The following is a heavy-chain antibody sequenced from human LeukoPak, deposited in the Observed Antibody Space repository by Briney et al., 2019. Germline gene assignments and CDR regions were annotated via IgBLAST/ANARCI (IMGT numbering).Heavy chain of an antibody. CDR2: IYPGDSDT. Sequence: GESLKISCKGSGYSFTSRWIGWVRQMPGKGLEWMGIIYPGDSDTRYSPSFQGQVTISADKSISTAYLQWSSLKASDTAMYYCARIATIRRHYYYMDVWGKGTTVTVSS. J-gene: IGHJ6*03. CDR1: GYSFTSRW. V-gene: IGHV5-51*01. D-gene: IGHD5-12*01. CDR3: ARIATIRRHYYYMDV.